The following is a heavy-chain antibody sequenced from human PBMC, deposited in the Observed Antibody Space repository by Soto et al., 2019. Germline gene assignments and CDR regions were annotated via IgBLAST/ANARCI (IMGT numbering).Heavy chain of an antibody. J-gene: IGHJ4*02. CDR2: IYYSGST. CDR1: GGSISSYY. CDR3: ARHHDS. V-gene: IGHV4-59*08. Sequence: QVQLQESGPGLVKPSETLSLTCTVSGGSISSYYWSWIRQPPGKGLEWIGCIYYSGSTNYNPSLKSRVTISVDTSKNQFSLKLSSVTAADPAVYYCARHHDSWAQGTLVTVSS.